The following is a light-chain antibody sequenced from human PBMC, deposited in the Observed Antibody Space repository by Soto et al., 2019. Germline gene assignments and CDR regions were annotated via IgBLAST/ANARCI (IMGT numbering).Light chain of an antibody. CDR1: SSNIGAGYD. J-gene: IGLJ1*01. CDR3: QSYDSSLSAPYV. V-gene: IGLV1-40*01. CDR2: GNS. Sequence: QSVLTPPPSVSGAPGQRVTISCTGSSSNIGAGYDVHWYQQLPGTAPKLLIYGNSNRPSGVPDRFSGSKSGTSASLAITGLQAEDEADYYCQSYDSSLSAPYVFGTGTKVTV.